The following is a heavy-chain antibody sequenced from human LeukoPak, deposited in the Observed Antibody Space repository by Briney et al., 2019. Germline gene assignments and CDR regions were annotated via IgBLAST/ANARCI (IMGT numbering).Heavy chain of an antibody. CDR2: INHSGST. J-gene: IGHJ4*02. CDR3: ARDYGSGSLLDY. V-gene: IGHV4-34*01. D-gene: IGHD3-10*01. CDR1: GGSFSGYY. Sequence: SETLSLTCAVYGGSFSGYYWSWIRQPPGKGLEWIGEINHSGSTNYNPSLKSRVTISVDTSKNQFSLKLSSVTAADTAVYYCARDYGSGSLLDYWGQGTLVTVSS.